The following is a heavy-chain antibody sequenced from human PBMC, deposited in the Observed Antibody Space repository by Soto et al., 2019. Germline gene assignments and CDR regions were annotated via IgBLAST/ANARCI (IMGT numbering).Heavy chain of an antibody. CDR3: ARFRSSSHEQEFDI. CDR2: IIPIFGTA. Sequence: GASVKVSCKASGGTFSSYAISWVRQAPGQGLEWMGGIIPIFGTANYAQKFQGRVTITADKSTSTAYMELSSLRSEDTAVYYCARFRSSSHEQEFDIWGQGTMVTVSS. D-gene: IGHD6-13*01. CDR1: GGTFSSYA. V-gene: IGHV1-69*06. J-gene: IGHJ3*02.